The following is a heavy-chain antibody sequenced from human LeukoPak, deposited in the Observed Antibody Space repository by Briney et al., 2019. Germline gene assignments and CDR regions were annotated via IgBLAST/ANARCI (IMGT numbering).Heavy chain of an antibody. CDR3: ARGRPDGSGSYYKFDP. J-gene: IGHJ5*02. D-gene: IGHD3-10*01. Sequence: NPSETLSLTCTVSGYSISSGYYWGWIRQPPGKGLEWIGSIYYSGRTYYNPSLKSRVTISVNTSKKQFSLKLSSVTAADTAVYYCARGRPDGSGSYYKFDPWGQGTLVTVSS. CDR2: IYYSGRT. CDR1: GYSISSGYY. V-gene: IGHV4-38-2*02.